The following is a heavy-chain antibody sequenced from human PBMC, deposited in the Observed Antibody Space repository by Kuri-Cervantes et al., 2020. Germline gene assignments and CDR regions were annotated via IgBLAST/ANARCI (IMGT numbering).Heavy chain of an antibody. CDR2: ISSNGGST. J-gene: IGHJ6*02. CDR1: GFTFSSYA. CDR3: AKDELWFGELFHYGMDV. V-gene: IGHV3-64*02. D-gene: IGHD3-10*01. Sequence: GGSLRLSCAASGFTFSSYAMHWVRQAPGKGLEYVSAISSNGGSTYYADSVKGRFTISRDNSKNTLYLQMNSLRAEDTAVYYCAKDELWFGELFHYGMDVWGQGTTVTVSS.